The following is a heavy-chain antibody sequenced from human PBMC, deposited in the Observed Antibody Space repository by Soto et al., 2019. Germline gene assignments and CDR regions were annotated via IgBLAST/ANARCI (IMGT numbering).Heavy chain of an antibody. CDR1: GFSLSTSGVG. J-gene: IGHJ4*02. Sequence: SGPTLVKPTQTLTLTCTFSGFSLSTSGVGVGWIRQPPGKALEWLALIYWDDDKRYSPSLKSRLTITNETSKNQVVLTMTNMDPVDTATYYCAHRRYDYIWGSYRSTHTFDYWGQGTLVTVSS. CDR2: IYWDDDK. D-gene: IGHD3-16*02. CDR3: AHRRYDYIWGSYRSTHTFDY. V-gene: IGHV2-5*02.